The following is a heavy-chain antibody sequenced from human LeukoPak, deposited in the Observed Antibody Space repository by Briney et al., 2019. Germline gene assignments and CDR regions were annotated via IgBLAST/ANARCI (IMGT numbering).Heavy chain of an antibody. CDR2: INHSGST. D-gene: IGHD5-18*01. V-gene: IGHV4-34*01. Sequence: SETLSLTCAVYGGSFSGYYWSWIRQPPGKGLEWIGEINHSGSTDYNPSLKSRVTISVGTSKNQFSLKLSSVTAADTAVYYCARGRKPRSGYSYGEYFQHWGQGTLVTVSS. CDR1: GGSFSGYY. J-gene: IGHJ1*01. CDR3: ARGRKPRSGYSYGEYFQH.